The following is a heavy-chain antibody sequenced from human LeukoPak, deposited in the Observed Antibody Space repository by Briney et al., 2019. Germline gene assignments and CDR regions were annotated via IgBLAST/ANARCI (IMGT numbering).Heavy chain of an antibody. V-gene: IGHV3-30*02. Sequence: GGSLRLSCAASGFTFSSYGMHWVRQAPGKGLEWVAFIRYDGSNKYYADSVKGRFTISRDNAKNSLYLQMNSLRAEDTAVYYCARDLRTTVFSDYYYYMDVWGKGTTVTVSS. J-gene: IGHJ6*03. D-gene: IGHD4-17*01. CDR2: IRYDGSNK. CDR1: GFTFSSYG. CDR3: ARDLRTTVFSDYYYYMDV.